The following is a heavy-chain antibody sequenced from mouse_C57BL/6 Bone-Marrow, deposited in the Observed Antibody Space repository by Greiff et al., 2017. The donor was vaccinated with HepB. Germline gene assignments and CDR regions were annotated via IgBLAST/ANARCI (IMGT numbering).Heavy chain of an antibody. CDR1: GYTFTEYT. CDR2: FYPGSGSI. Sequence: VQLQQSGAELLNPGASVKLSCKASGYTFTEYTIHWVKQRSGQGLEWIGWFYPGSGSIKYNEKFKDKATLTADKSSSTVYMELSRLTSEDSAVYFCARHEDLMPYGNPLDYWGQGTTLTVSS. J-gene: IGHJ2*01. V-gene: IGHV1-62-2*01. D-gene: IGHD2-1*01. CDR3: ARHEDLMPYGNPLDY.